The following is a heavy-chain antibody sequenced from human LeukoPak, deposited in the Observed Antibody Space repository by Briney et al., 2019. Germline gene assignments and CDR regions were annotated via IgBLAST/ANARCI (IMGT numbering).Heavy chain of an antibody. J-gene: IGHJ4*02. CDR2: ISGSGGTP. Sequence: GALRLSCAASGFTLSFYAMTWVRQSPRNGLEWVSGISGSGGTPYYAVSVKGRFTISRDNSTNTLYLQMSSLRAEDTAVYYCARDYYDSSGYYYFDYWGQGTLVTVSS. V-gene: IGHV3-23*01. D-gene: IGHD3-22*01. CDR1: GFTLSFYA. CDR3: ARDYYDSSGYYYFDY.